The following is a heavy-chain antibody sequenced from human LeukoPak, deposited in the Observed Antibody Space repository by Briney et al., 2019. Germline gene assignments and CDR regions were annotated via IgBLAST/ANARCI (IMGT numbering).Heavy chain of an antibody. Sequence: PGGSLRLSCAASGFTFSSYAMHWVRQAPGKGLEWVAVISYDGSNKYYADSVKDRFTISRDNSKNTLYLQMNSLRAEDTAVYYCASSDYGGYFDYWGQGTLVTVSS. CDR2: ISYDGSNK. D-gene: IGHD4-23*01. CDR3: ASSDYGGYFDY. CDR1: GFTFSSYA. J-gene: IGHJ4*02. V-gene: IGHV3-30-3*01.